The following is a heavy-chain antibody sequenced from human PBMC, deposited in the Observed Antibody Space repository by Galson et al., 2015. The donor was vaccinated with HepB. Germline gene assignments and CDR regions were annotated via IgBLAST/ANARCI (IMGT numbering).Heavy chain of an antibody. CDR1: GFTFDDYG. J-gene: IGHJ1*01. V-gene: IGHV3-20*04. Sequence: SLRLSCAASGFTFDDYGMSWVRQAPGKGLEWVSGINWNGGSTGYADSVKGRFTISRDNAKNSLYLQMNSLRAEDTALYYCASSNFLRSYGDYVAEYFQHWGQGTLVTVSS. CDR2: INWNGGST. CDR3: ASSNFLRSYGDYVAEYFQH. D-gene: IGHD4-17*01.